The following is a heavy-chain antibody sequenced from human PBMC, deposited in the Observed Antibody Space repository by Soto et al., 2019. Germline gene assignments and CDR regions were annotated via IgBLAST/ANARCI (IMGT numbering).Heavy chain of an antibody. CDR3: ARDSDFYKADY. Sequence: EVQLVESGGGLVQPGGPRRLSFAASGFTFSGYWMGWVRQAPGKGLEWVASIMKDGGVKKYVDSVKGRFTISRDNAKNSVFLQMNSLRAEDTAVYYCARDSDFYKADYWGQGTLVTVS. J-gene: IGHJ4*02. CDR1: GFTFSGYW. D-gene: IGHD2-21*02. CDR2: IMKDGGVK. V-gene: IGHV3-7*01.